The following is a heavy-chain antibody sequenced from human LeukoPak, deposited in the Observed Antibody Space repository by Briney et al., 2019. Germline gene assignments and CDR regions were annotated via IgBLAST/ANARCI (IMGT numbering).Heavy chain of an antibody. Sequence: SETLSLTCAVHGGSFSGYYWSWIRQPPGKGLEWIGEINHSGSTKYNPSLKSRVTISVDTSKNQFSLKLSSVTAADTAVYYCARGRIAAAGPRGRYFDYWGQGTLVTVSS. V-gene: IGHV4-34*01. CDR3: ARGRIAAAGPRGRYFDY. J-gene: IGHJ4*02. D-gene: IGHD6-13*01. CDR2: INHSGST. CDR1: GGSFSGYY.